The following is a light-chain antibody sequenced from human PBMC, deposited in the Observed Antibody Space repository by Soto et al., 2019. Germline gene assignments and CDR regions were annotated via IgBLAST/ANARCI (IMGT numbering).Light chain of an antibody. Sequence: QSVLTQPASVSGSPGQSITISCTGTSSDVGGYNYVSWYQQHPGKAPKLMIYEVSNRPSGVSNRFSGSKSGHTASLTISGLQSEDEADYFCTSYTSSSTLDVFGTGNKLTVL. CDR3: TSYTSSSTLDV. CDR1: SSDVGGYNY. J-gene: IGLJ1*01. CDR2: EVS. V-gene: IGLV2-14*01.